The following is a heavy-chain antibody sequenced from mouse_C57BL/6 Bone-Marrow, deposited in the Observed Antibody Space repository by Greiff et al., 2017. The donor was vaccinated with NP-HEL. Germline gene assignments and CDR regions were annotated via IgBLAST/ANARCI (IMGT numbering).Heavy chain of an antibody. Sequence: EVQLVESGGDLVKPGGSLKLSCAASGFTFSSYGMSWVRQTPDKRLEWVATISSGGSYTYYPDSVKGRFTISRDNAKNTLYLQMSSLKSEDTAMYYCARARYYYGSSYPFDYWGQGTTLTVSS. CDR3: ARARYYYGSSYPFDY. J-gene: IGHJ2*01. CDR1: GFTFSSYG. D-gene: IGHD1-1*01. V-gene: IGHV5-6*01. CDR2: ISSGGSYT.